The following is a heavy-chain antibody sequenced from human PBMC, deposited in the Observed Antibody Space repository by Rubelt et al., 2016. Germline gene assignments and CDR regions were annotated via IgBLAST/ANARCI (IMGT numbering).Heavy chain of an antibody. D-gene: IGHD6-13*01. V-gene: IGHV3-66*01. CDR3: ARGTTAAAGTHAAFDI. CDR2: IYSGGST. CDR1: GFTVSSNY. Sequence: EVQLVESGGGLVQPGGSLRLSCAASGFTVSSNYMSWVRQAPGKGLEWVSVIYSGGSTYYAASAKGRFTISRDNSKNTLYLQMNSLRAEDTAVYYCARGTTAAAGTHAAFDIWGQGTMVTVSS. J-gene: IGHJ3*02.